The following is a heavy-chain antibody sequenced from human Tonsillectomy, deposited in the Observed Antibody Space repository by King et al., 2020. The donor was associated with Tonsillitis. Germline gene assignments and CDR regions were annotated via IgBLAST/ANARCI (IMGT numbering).Heavy chain of an antibody. D-gene: IGHD4-17*01. Sequence: EQLVQSGAEVKKPGSSVKVSCKASGGTFSSYAISWVRQAPGQGLGWMGGGIPFFGTANYAQKFQGRVTITADESTSTAYMELSSLRSEDTAVYYCASPLTTVTSYYYYGMDVWGQGTTVTVSS. CDR1: GGTFSSYA. CDR2: GIPFFGTA. J-gene: IGHJ6*02. V-gene: IGHV1-69*01. CDR3: ASPLTTVTSYYYYGMDV.